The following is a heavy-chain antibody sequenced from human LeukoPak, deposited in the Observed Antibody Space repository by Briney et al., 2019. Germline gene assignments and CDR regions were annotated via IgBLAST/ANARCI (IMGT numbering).Heavy chain of an antibody. J-gene: IGHJ4*02. V-gene: IGHV3-48*01. Sequence: GGSLRLSCAASGFTFSDYEMNWVRQAPGKGLEWLSHISVSGTTIHYADSVRGRFTISRDNAKNSVYLQMTSLRAEDTAVYYCASLDRGYYYSFDYWGQGILVTVSS. D-gene: IGHD2/OR15-2a*01. CDR3: ASLDRGYYYSFDY. CDR2: ISVSGTTI. CDR1: GFTFSDYE.